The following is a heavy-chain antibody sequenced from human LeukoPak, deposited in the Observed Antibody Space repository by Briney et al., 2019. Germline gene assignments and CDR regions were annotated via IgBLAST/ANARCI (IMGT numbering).Heavy chain of an antibody. CDR3: ANVCRDDAFDI. V-gene: IGHV3-33*06. J-gene: IGHJ3*02. Sequence: PGRSLRLSCAASGCTFSSYGMHWVRQAPGKGLEWVAVIWFDGSDKYYSDSVKGRFTISRDNSKNTLYLHMNSLRAEDTAVYYCANVCRDDAFDIWGQGTMVTVSS. CDR2: IWFDGSDK. CDR1: GCTFSSYG.